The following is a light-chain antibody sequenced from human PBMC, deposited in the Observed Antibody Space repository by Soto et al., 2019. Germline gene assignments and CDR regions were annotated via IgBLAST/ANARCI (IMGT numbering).Light chain of an antibody. Sequence: IALTQCPGTLSLSPGERATLSCRASQGLXSSYLAWYEQKPGQAPGLLNYDASSSATGIPDRFSGSGCGTDFTITISSLEPEDLAVYCCQQYGSPVTFGQGTKVDIK. CDR1: QGLXSSY. CDR2: DAS. J-gene: IGKJ1*01. CDR3: QQYGSPVT. V-gene: IGKV3-20*01.